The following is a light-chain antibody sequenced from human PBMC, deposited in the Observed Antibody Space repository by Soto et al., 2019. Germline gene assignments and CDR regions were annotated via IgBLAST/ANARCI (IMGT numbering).Light chain of an antibody. CDR1: SSDVGGYNY. CDR3: CSYAGSYSLYV. V-gene: IGLV2-11*01. CDR2: DVS. Sequence: QSVLTQPRSVSGSTGQSATISCTGTSSDVGGYNYVSWYQQHPGKAPKLMIYDVSKRPSGVPDRFSGSKSGNTASLTISGLQAEDEADYYCCSYAGSYSLYVFGTGTKVTVL. J-gene: IGLJ1*01.